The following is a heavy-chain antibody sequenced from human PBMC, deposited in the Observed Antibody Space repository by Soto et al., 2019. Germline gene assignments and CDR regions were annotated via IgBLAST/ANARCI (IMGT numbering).Heavy chain of an antibody. D-gene: IGHD2-2*02. CDR3: ARDIPGADATPGDFDY. V-gene: IGHV1-18*04. J-gene: IGHJ4*02. Sequence: QVQLVQSGAEVKKPGASVKVSCKASGYTLTSYGISWVRQAPGQGLEWMGWISAYNGNTNYAQKLQGRVTMTTDTSTSTAYMELRSLRSDDTAVYYCARDIPGADATPGDFDYWGQGTLVTVSS. CDR2: ISAYNGNT. CDR1: GYTLTSYG.